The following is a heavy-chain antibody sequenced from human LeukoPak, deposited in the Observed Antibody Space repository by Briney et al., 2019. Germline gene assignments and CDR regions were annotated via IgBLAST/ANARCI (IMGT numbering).Heavy chain of an antibody. CDR2: IKQDGSEK. Sequence: GGSLRLSCAASGFTFSSYWMSWLRQAPGKGLEWVANIKQDGSEKYYVDSVKGRFTISRDNAKNSLYLQMNSLRAEDTALYYCAKDERSSSSLAFDYWGQGTLVTVSS. J-gene: IGHJ4*02. CDR3: AKDERSSSSLAFDY. V-gene: IGHV3-7*03. D-gene: IGHD6-6*01. CDR1: GFTFSSYW.